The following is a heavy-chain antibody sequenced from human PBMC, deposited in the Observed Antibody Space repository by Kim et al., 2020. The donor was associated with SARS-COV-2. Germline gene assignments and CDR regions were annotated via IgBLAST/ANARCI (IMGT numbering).Heavy chain of an antibody. J-gene: IGHJ4*02. CDR2: IYYSGST. V-gene: IGHV4-59*01. Sequence: SETLSLTCTVSGGSISSYYWSWIRQPPGKGLEWIGYIYYSGSTNYNPSLKSRVTISVDTSKNQFSLKLSSVTAADTAVYYCARGGWFGENFDYWGQGTLVTVSS. CDR1: GGSISSYY. CDR3: ARGGWFGENFDY. D-gene: IGHD3-10*01.